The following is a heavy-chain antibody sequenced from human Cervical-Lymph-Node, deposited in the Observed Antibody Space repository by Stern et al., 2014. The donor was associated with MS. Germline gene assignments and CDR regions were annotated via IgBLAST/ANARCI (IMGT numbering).Heavy chain of an antibody. CDR1: GYTFTSYD. CDR3: GKNTRRYRYYYGMDV. V-gene: IGHV1-8*01. D-gene: IGHD1-1*01. CDR2: MNPNSGNT. Sequence: QVQLVQSGAEVKKPGASVKVSCKASGYTFTSYDINWVRQATGQGLEWMGWMNPNSGNTGYAQKFQGRVTMTRNTSISTAYMELRRLKSGAPPVYYWGKNTRRYRYYYGMDVWGQGTTVTVSS. J-gene: IGHJ6*02.